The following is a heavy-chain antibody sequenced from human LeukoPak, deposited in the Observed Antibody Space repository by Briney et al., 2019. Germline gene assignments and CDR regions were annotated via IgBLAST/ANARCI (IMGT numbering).Heavy chain of an antibody. Sequence: GGSLRLSCAASGFTFSSYWMSWVRQAPGKGLECVANIKEDGSEKYYVDSAKGRFTTSRDNAKNSLYLQMNSLRAEDTAVYYCAREPTSMGSDYWGQGTLVTVSS. J-gene: IGHJ4*02. CDR1: GFTFSSYW. CDR3: AREPTSMGSDY. V-gene: IGHV3-7*01. CDR2: IKEDGSEK. D-gene: IGHD5-18*01.